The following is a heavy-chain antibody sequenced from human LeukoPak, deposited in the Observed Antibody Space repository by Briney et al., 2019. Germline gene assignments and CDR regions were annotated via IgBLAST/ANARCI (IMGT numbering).Heavy chain of an antibody. V-gene: IGHV3-48*01. CDR1: GFTFSSYS. D-gene: IGHD5-18*01. J-gene: IGHJ6*03. CDR2: ISSSSSTI. Sequence: GGSLRLSCAASGFTFSSYSMNWVRQAPGKGLEWVSYISSSSSTIYYADSVKGRFTISRDNAKNSLYLQMSSLRAEDTAVYYCARTGYSYGYNYYYYMDVWGKGTTVTVSS. CDR3: ARTGYSYGYNYYYYMDV.